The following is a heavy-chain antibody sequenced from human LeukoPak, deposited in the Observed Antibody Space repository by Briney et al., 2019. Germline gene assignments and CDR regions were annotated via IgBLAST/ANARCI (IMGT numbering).Heavy chain of an antibody. J-gene: IGHJ3*02. CDR1: GGSINNYY. D-gene: IGHD2-15*01. V-gene: IGHV4-4*07. CDR2: IYTRGST. CDR3: ARGRYCSADICSGGDAFDI. Sequence: SETLSLTCTVSGGSINNYYWSWIRQPAGKGLEWIGRIYTRGSTNYNPSVKSRVTMSVDTSKNQFSLKLSSVTAADTAVYYCARGRYCSADICSGGDAFDIWGQGTMVSVSS.